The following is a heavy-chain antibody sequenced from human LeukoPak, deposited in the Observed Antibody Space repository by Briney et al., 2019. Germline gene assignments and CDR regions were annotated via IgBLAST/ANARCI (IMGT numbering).Heavy chain of an antibody. CDR2: ISSSSTV. Sequence: GGSLRLSCAASGFTFSSYSMNWVRQAPGKGLEWVSFISSSSTVYYADSVKGRFTISRDNAKNSLYLQMNSLRDEDSAVYYCARDRYGGNSDFWGQGTLVTVSS. J-gene: IGHJ4*02. CDR3: ARDRYGGNSDF. CDR1: GFTFSSYS. V-gene: IGHV3-48*02. D-gene: IGHD4-23*01.